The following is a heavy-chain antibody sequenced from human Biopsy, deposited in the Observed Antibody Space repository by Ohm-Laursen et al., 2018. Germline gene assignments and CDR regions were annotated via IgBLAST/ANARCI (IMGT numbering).Heavy chain of an antibody. V-gene: IGHV4-59*11. J-gene: IGHJ4*02. Sequence: SDTLSLTCTVSGGSFTGHYWSWIRQPPGKGLEWIGHISYTGYTSYNASLKSRVTISVDTSRNHFSLRLSSLTAADTAVYYCARGSNDFGGLYFPLWDQGTLLTVSS. D-gene: IGHD4-23*01. CDR1: GGSFTGHY. CDR2: ISYTGYT. CDR3: ARGSNDFGGLYFPL.